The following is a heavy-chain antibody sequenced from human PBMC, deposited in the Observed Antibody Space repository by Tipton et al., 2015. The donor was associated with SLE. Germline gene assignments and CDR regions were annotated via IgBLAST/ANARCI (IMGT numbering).Heavy chain of an antibody. CDR1: GVSISSTNYH. J-gene: IGHJ2*01. V-gene: IGHV4-39*07. D-gene: IGHD5-12*01. CDR2: IFYGGYT. CDR3: ARPLRSPGWYFDL. Sequence: LRLSCSVSGVSISSTNYHWGWVRPPPGKGLEWVGSIFYGGYTYYNPSLKSRVTMSVDPSKNQFSLKLSSVTAADTAVYYCARPLRSPGWYFDLWGRGTLVTVSS.